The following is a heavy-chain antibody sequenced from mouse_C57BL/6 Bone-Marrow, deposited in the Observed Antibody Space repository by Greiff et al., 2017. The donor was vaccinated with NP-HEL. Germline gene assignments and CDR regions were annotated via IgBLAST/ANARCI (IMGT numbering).Heavy chain of an antibody. J-gene: IGHJ2*01. CDR3: ARVPYGNSYYFDY. V-gene: IGHV1-42*01. CDR1: GYSFTGYY. D-gene: IGHD2-1*01. Sequence: EVKLMESGPELVKPGASVKISCKASGYSFTGYYMNWVKQSPEKSLEWIGEINPSTGGTTYNQKFKAKATLTVDKSSSTAYMQLKSLTSEDSAVYHCARVPYGNSYYFDYGGQGTTLTVSS. CDR2: INPSTGGT.